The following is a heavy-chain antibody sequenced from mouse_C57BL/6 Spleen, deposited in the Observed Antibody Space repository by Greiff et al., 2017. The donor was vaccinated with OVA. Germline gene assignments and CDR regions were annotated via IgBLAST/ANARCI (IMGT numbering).Heavy chain of an antibody. CDR2: ISSGSSTI. CDR3: ARNRREFAY. J-gene: IGHJ3*01. CDR1: GFTFSDYG. Sequence: EVQLQQSGGGLVKPGGSLKLSCAASGFTFSDYGMHWVRQAPEKGLEWVAYISSGSSTIYYADTVKGRFTISRDNAKNTLFLQMTSLRSEDTAMYYCARNRREFAYWGQGTLVTVSA. V-gene: IGHV5-17*01.